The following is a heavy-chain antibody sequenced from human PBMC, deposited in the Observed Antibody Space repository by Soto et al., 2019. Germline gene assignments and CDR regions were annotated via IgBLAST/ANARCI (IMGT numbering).Heavy chain of an antibody. J-gene: IGHJ5*02. V-gene: IGHV4-39*01. CDR3: AILVVATARTFDP. CDR2: FSYSGST. Sequence: QLQLQESGPGLVKPSETLSLTCTVSGGSISSSRYYWGCIRQPPGKGLEWIGSFSYSGSTYYNPSLKSRVTMSVETSNNHFALTLSSVTAADPAVYYCAILVVATARTFDPWCQGALVTVSS. CDR1: GGSISSSRYY. D-gene: IGHD2-21*02.